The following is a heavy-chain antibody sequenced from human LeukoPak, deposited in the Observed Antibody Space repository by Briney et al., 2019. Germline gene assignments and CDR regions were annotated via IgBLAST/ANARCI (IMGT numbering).Heavy chain of an antibody. D-gene: IGHD1-26*01. Sequence: GESLQISCQGSGYSFTSYWIGWVRQMPGKGLEWMGIIYPGDSDTRYSPSFQGQVTISADKSISIAYLQWSSLKASDTAMYYCARYSGSYSGYFDYWGQGTLVTVSS. V-gene: IGHV5-51*01. J-gene: IGHJ4*02. CDR3: ARYSGSYSGYFDY. CDR2: IYPGDSDT. CDR1: GYSFTSYW.